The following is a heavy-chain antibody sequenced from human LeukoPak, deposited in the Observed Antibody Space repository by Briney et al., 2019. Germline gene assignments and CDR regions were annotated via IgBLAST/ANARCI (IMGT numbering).Heavy chain of an antibody. CDR1: GGSISSSSYY. CDR2: IYYSGST. Sequence: PSETLSLTCTVSGGSISSSSYYWGWIRQPPGKGLEWIGYIYYSGSTNYNPSLKSRVTISVDTSKNQFSLKLSSVTAADTAVYYCARDQGGLGDPNHAFDIWGQGTMVTVSS. CDR3: ARDQGGLGDPNHAFDI. J-gene: IGHJ3*02. V-gene: IGHV4-61*01. D-gene: IGHD3-16*01.